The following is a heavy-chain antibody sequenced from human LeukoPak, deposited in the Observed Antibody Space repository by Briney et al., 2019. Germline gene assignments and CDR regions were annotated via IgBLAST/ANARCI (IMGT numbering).Heavy chain of an antibody. CDR1: GYTFTNYA. CDR3: ARDCTEVP. J-gene: IGHJ5*02. D-gene: IGHD2-21*01. CDR2: INTGNGNT. V-gene: IGHV1-3*04. Sequence: ASVKVSFTASGYTFTNYAMHWVRQAPGQRLEWMGWINTGNGNTKDSQKFQGRVTITRDTSASTVYMELSSLRSEDTAVYYCARDCTEVPWGQGTLVTVSS.